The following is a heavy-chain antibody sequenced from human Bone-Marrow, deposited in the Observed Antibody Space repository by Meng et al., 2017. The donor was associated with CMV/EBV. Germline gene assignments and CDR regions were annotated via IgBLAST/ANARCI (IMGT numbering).Heavy chain of an antibody. CDR3: ARGRTPAIPLDY. CDR2: INPNSGGT. V-gene: IGHV1-2*02. D-gene: IGHD2-2*01. CDR1: GYTFTGYY. J-gene: IGHJ4*02. Sequence: AQLWKSGAEVKNPGASVKVSGKASGYTFTGYYMHWVRQAPGQGLEWMGWINPNSGGTNYAQKFQGRVTMTRDTSISTAYMELSRLRSDDTAVYYCARGRTPAIPLDYWGQGTLVTVSS.